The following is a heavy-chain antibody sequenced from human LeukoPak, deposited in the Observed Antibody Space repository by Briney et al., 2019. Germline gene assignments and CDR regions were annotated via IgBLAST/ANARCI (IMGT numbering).Heavy chain of an antibody. CDR1: GFTFSSYG. J-gene: IGHJ4*02. CDR3: AKRALAYDYVWGSYRRPRYYFDY. V-gene: IGHV3-33*06. Sequence: GGSLRLSCAASGFTFSSYGMHWVRQAPGKGLEWVAVIWYDGSNKYYADSVKGRFTISRDNSKNTLYLQMNSLRAEDTAVYYCAKRALAYDYVWGSYRRPRYYFDYWGQGTLVTVSS. D-gene: IGHD3-16*02. CDR2: IWYDGSNK.